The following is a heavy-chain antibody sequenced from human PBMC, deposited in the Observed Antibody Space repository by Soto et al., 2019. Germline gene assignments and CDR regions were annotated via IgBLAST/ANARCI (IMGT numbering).Heavy chain of an antibody. CDR2: INPNTGGT. CDR3: ARNILGGTTDY. J-gene: IGHJ4*02. CDR1: GYTFTGYY. V-gene: IGHV1-2*02. D-gene: IGHD1-7*01. Sequence: ASVKVSCKASGYTFTGYYMHWVRQAPGQGLEWMGWINPNTGGTNYAQKLQGRVTMTTDTSTSTAYMELSSLRSEDTAVYYCARNILGGTTDYWGPGTLVTVSS.